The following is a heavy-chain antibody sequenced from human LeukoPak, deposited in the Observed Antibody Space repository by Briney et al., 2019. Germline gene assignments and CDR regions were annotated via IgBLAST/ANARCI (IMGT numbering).Heavy chain of an antibody. V-gene: IGHV4-4*02. CDR1: GDSISSTNW. Sequence: SGTLSLTCAVSGDSISSTNWWSWVRQPPGEGLEWIGEIYHSGSTNYNPSLKSRVTISVDESKNQFSLKLSSVAAADTAVYYCVRQAKVDIAIIPLWGQGTLVTVSS. CDR2: IYHSGST. D-gene: IGHD3-3*01. J-gene: IGHJ4*02. CDR3: VRQAKVDIAIIPL.